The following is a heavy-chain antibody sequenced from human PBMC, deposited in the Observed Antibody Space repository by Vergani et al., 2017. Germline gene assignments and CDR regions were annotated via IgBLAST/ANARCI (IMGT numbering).Heavy chain of an antibody. CDR3: AHSEVGQLGTGQFDY. Sequence: QITLKESGPTLVTPTQTLTLTCTFSGFSLSTSGMGVGWIRRPPGKALEWLALIYWDDDKRYSPSLKSRLTITKDTSKNQVALTMTNMDPVDSATYYCAHSEVGQLGTGQFDYWGQGTLVTVSS. CDR1: GFSLSTSGMG. V-gene: IGHV2-5*02. J-gene: IGHJ4*02. D-gene: IGHD6-6*01. CDR2: IYWDDDK.